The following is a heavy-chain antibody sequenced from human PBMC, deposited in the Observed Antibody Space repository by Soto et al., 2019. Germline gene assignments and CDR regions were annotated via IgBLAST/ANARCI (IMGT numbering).Heavy chain of an antibody. V-gene: IGHV1-69*13. J-gene: IGHJ5*02. D-gene: IGHD5-12*01. CDR3: ARSGGDLGVATPPLGWFDP. CDR1: GGTFSSYA. Sequence: ASVKVSCKASGGTFSSYAISWVRQAPGQGLEWMGGIIPIFGTANYAQKFQGRVTITADESTSTAYMELSSLRSEDTAVYYCARSGGDLGVATPPLGWFDPWGQGTLVTVSS. CDR2: IIPIFGTA.